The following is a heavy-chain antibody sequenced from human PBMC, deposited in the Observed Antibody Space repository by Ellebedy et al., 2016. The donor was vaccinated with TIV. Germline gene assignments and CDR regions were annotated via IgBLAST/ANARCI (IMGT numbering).Heavy chain of an antibody. CDR3: VRDSGSGLN. J-gene: IGHJ4*02. D-gene: IGHD3-10*01. Sequence: GESLKISCVTSGFTFDTHSMNWVRQAPGQGLVWVASISRSSSFIYYADSVKGRFTISRDDAKSSLYLQMNSLRVEDTAVYFCVRDSGSGLNWGQGTLVTVSS. V-gene: IGHV3-21*06. CDR1: GFTFDTHS. CDR2: ISRSSSFI.